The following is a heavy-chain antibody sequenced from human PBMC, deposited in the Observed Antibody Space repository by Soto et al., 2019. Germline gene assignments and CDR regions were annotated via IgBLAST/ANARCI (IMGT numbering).Heavy chain of an antibody. CDR3: AKDMDGSRESYRYPFSGIDY. D-gene: IGHD3-16*02. J-gene: IGHJ4*02. Sequence: GGSLRLSCAASGFTFDDYAMHWVRQAPGKGLEWVSGISWNSGSIGYADSVKGRFTISRDNAKNSLYLQMNSLRAEDTALYYCAKDMDGSRESYRYPFSGIDYWGQGTLVTVSS. CDR2: ISWNSGSI. V-gene: IGHV3-9*01. CDR1: GFTFDDYA.